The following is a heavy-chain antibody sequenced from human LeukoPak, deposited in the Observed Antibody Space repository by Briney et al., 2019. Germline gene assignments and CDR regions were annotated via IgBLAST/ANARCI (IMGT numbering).Heavy chain of an antibody. V-gene: IGHV4-28*01. CDR1: GYSISSSNW. CDR2: IYYNGST. CDR3: ARTSSGPYYFDY. J-gene: IGHJ4*02. Sequence: TSETLSITCAVSGYSISSSNWWGWIRQPPGKGLEWIGYIYYNGSTYYNPSLKSRVTMSVDTSKNQFSLKLSSVTAVDTAVYYCARTSSGPYYFDYWGQGTLVTVSS. D-gene: IGHD6-19*01.